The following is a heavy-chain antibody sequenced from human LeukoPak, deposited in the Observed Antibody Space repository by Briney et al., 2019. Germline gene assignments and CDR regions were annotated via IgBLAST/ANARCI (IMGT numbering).Heavy chain of an antibody. D-gene: IGHD1-26*01. Sequence: PGGSLRLSCAASGFTFSNYAMTWVRQAPGNGLEWVSAISGSGGSTYYADSVKGRFTISRNNSKNTLYLQMNSLRAEDTAVYYCAKKGAGGSYYFDYWGQGTLVTVSA. CDR2: ISGSGGST. CDR3: AKKGAGGSYYFDY. J-gene: IGHJ4*02. CDR1: GFTFSNYA. V-gene: IGHV3-23*01.